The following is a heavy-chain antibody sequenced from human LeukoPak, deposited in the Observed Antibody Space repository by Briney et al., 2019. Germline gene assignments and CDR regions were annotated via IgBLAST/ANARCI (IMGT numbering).Heavy chain of an antibody. CDR1: GYSISSGYF. Sequence: SETLSLTCTVSGYSISSGYFWGWMRQPPGKGLEWIGSIYQSETAHYNPSLKSRVTISVDTSKNQFSLKLSSVTAADTAVYYCARGDAIFGVVIRCSFDIWGQGTMVTVSS. J-gene: IGHJ3*02. V-gene: IGHV4-38-2*02. CDR2: IYQSETA. CDR3: ARGDAIFGVVIRCSFDI. D-gene: IGHD3-3*01.